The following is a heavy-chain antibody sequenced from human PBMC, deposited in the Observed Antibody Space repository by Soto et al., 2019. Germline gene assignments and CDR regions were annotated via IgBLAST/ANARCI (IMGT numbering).Heavy chain of an antibody. CDR2: IYYSGST. CDR3: ARHLNYDSSGYYIGRPYYFDY. D-gene: IGHD3-22*01. J-gene: IGHJ4*02. V-gene: IGHV4-59*01. Sequence: SETLSLTCAVSGGSISSYYWSWIRQPPGKGLEWIGYIYYSGSTNYNPSLKSRVTISVDTSKKQFSLKLSSVTAADPAVYYCARHLNYDSSGYYIGRPYYFDYWGQGTLVTVSS. CDR1: GGSISSYY.